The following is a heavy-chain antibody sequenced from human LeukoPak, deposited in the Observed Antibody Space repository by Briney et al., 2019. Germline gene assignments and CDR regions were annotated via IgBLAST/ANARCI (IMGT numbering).Heavy chain of an antibody. V-gene: IGHV3-30-3*01. D-gene: IGHD2-2*02. CDR1: AFTFSSNA. J-gene: IGHJ4*02. CDR3: ARDPLYTNSPPSYFDY. Sequence: GGSLRLSCAASAFTFSSNAMNWVRQAPGKGREWLVIISYDGTNNDYADSVNGRFTISRDNSRNTLYLQMNSLRAEDTAVYHCARDPLYTNSPPSYFDYWGQGTLVTVSS. CDR2: ISYDGTNN.